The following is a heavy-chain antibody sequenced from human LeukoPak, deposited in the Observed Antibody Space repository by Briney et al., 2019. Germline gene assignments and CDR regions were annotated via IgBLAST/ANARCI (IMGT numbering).Heavy chain of an antibody. V-gene: IGHV5-51*01. CDR2: IYPSDSDT. CDR3: ARKGRYCSSTNCPFDY. Sequence: GESLKISCRVSGSTFTNFWIAWVRQMPGKGLEWMGIIYPSDSDTRYSPSFQGQVTISADKSITTAYLQWGSLKASDTAMYYCARKGRYCSSTNCPFDYWGQGTLVTVSS. CDR1: GSTFTNFW. D-gene: IGHD2-2*01. J-gene: IGHJ4*02.